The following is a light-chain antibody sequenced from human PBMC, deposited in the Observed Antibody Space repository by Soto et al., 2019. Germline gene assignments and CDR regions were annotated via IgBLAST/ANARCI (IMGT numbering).Light chain of an antibody. Sequence: EIVLTXXXXTLALHPAKRAPPACRARQSVGSFLAWYQQKPGQAPSLLIYDTSIRATGIPARFSGSGSGTEFTLTISSLQSEDFAVYYCHQYDNWPKTFGQGTRLEIK. CDR3: HQYDNWPKT. V-gene: IGKV3D-15*01. CDR1: QSVGSF. J-gene: IGKJ5*01. CDR2: DTS.